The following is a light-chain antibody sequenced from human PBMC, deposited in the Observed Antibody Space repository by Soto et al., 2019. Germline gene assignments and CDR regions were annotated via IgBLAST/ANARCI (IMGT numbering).Light chain of an antibody. V-gene: IGKV3-20*01. CDR2: AAS. CDR1: QSVSASY. Sequence: EIVLTQSPGTLSLSPGEIATLSFSASQSVSASYLAWYRQKPGQAPRLLIYAASSRATGIPDRFSGSGSGTDFTLTVSRLEPEDFAVYYCQQYGNSPAITFGQGTRLEIK. CDR3: QQYGNSPAIT. J-gene: IGKJ5*01.